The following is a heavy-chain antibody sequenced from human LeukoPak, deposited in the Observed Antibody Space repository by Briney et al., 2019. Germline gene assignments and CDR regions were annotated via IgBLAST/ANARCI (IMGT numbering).Heavy chain of an antibody. Sequence: GASVKVSCKASGYTFTGYYMHWVRQAPGQGLEWMGWINPNSGGTNYAQKFQGWVTMTRDTSISTAYMELSRLRSDDTAVYYCARDSRGSSSWYWFDPWGQGTLVTVSS. CDR3: ARDSRGSSSWYWFDP. CDR2: INPNSGGT. CDR1: GYTFTGYY. V-gene: IGHV1-2*04. D-gene: IGHD6-13*01. J-gene: IGHJ5*02.